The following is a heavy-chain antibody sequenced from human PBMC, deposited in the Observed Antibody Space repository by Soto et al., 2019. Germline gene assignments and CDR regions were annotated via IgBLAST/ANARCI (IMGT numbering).Heavy chain of an antibody. CDR3: AGIAYSVSGFDY. J-gene: IGHJ4*02. CDR1: GGSITNNNW. V-gene: IGHV4-4*02. CDR2: IYHSGHT. D-gene: IGHD1-26*01. Sequence: PSETLSLTCNVSGGSITNNNWWSWVRQPPGKGLEWIGAIYHSGHTSFNPSLKSRATLSLDYSDNQFSLKLTSATAADTAIYYCAGIAYSVSGFDYWGQGTLVTVSS.